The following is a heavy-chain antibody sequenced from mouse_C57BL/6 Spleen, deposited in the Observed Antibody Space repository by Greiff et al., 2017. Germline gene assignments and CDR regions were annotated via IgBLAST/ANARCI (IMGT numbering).Heavy chain of an antibody. Sequence: QVQLQQSGAELVKPGASVKISCKASGYAFSSYWMHWVKQRPGKGLEWIGQIYPGDGATNYNGKFKGKATLTADKSSSTAYMQLSSLTSEDSAVYFCAKHYYGSSPYAMDYWGQGTSVTVSS. CDR1: GYAFSSYW. D-gene: IGHD1-1*01. J-gene: IGHJ4*01. V-gene: IGHV1-80*01. CDR2: IYPGDGAT. CDR3: AKHYYGSSPYAMDY.